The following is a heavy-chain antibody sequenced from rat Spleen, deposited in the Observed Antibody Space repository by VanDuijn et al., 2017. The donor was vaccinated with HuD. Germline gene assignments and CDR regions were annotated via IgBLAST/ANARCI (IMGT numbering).Heavy chain of an antibody. CDR3: TTRPYYSSLNWFPY. V-gene: IGHV5-19*01. CDR1: RFTFNNYG. Sequence: EVQLVESGGGLVQPGRSLKLSCAASRFTFNNYGMHWIRQAPTKGLEWFASISPRGGTTYYRDSVKGRFTISRDNAKSTLYLQMDSLRSEDTATYYCTTRPYYSSLNWFPYWGQGTLVTVSS. D-gene: IGHD1-2*01. CDR2: ISPRGGTT. J-gene: IGHJ3*01.